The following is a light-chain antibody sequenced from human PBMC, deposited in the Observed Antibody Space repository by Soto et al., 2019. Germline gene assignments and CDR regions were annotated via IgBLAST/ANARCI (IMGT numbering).Light chain of an antibody. CDR3: QQYDNWPRT. Sequence: EIVLTQSPGTLSLSPGERATLSCGASQSVSSNLAWYQQKPGQPPRLLIYDASTRATGIPSRFSGSGSGTEFTLTISSLKSEDFAVYYCQQYDNWPRTFGQGTKVDIK. CDR2: DAS. CDR1: QSVSSN. V-gene: IGKV3-15*01. J-gene: IGKJ1*01.